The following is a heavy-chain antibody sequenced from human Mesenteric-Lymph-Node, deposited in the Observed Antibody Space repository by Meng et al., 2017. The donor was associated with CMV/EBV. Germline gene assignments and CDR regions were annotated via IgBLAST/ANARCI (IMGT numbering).Heavy chain of an antibody. Sequence: SETLSLTCTVSGDSISSSTYYWGWIRQPPGKGLEWNGSIYYSGSTYYNPSLKSRVTISVDTSKNQFSLKLSSVTAADTAVYYCARDHGNSAWFYYWGQGTLVTVSS. J-gene: IGHJ4*02. CDR3: ARDHGNSAWFYY. D-gene: IGHD6-19*01. V-gene: IGHV4-39*07. CDR1: GDSISSSTYY. CDR2: IYYSGST.